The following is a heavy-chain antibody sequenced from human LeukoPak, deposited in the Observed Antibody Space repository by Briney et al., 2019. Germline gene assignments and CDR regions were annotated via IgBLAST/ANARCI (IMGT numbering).Heavy chain of an antibody. J-gene: IGHJ4*02. V-gene: IGHV4-59*11. CDR1: SGSISIHY. Sequence: PETLSLTWTISSGSISIHYSSWVRQPPGDGLGWVGYFSYSGGTNYNPSLKSRVTMSLDTSKNQFSLRLSSVTAADTAVYFCAANNYGSGTYNDWGQGALVTVSS. CDR2: FSYSGGT. CDR3: AANNYGSGTYND. D-gene: IGHD3-10*01.